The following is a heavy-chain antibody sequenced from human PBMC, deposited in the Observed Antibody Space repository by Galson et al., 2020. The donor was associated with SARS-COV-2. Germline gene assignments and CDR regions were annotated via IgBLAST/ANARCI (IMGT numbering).Heavy chain of an antibody. CDR3: ARPIYDFWSGYYAYNWFDP. D-gene: IGHD3-3*01. CDR2: MNPNSGNT. CDR1: GYTFTSYD. Sequence: ASVKVSCKASGYTFTSYDINWVRQATGQGLEWMGWMNPNSGNTGYAQKFQGTVTMTRNTSISTTYMELSSLRSEDTAVYYCARPIYDFWSGYYAYNWFDPLGQGTLVTVSS. J-gene: IGHJ5*02. V-gene: IGHV1-8*01.